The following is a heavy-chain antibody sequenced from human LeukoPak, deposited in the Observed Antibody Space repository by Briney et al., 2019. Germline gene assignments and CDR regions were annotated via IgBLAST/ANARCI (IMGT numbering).Heavy chain of an antibody. J-gene: IGHJ5*02. Sequence: ASVKVSCKASGYTFTSYGISWVRQAPGQGLEWMGWISAYNGNTNYAQKLQGRVTMTTDTSTSTAYMELRSLRSDDTAVYYCARRTNDFWSGYYDWFDPWGQGTLVTVSS. CDR3: ARRTNDFWSGYYDWFDP. CDR2: ISAYNGNT. CDR1: GYTFTSYG. V-gene: IGHV1-18*01. D-gene: IGHD3-3*01.